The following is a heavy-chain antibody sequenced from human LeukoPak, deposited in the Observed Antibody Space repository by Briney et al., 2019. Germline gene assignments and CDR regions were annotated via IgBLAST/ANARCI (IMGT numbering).Heavy chain of an antibody. V-gene: IGHV1-69*01. D-gene: IGHD6-25*01. CDR1: GGTFSSYA. CDR2: IIPIFGTA. Sequence: SVKVSCKASGGTFSSYAISWVRQAPGQGLEWMGGIIPIFGTANYAQKFQGRVTITADESTSTAYMELSSLRSEDTAVYYCAKDKYASVAATFDYWGQGTLVTVSS. CDR3: AKDKYASVAATFDY. J-gene: IGHJ4*02.